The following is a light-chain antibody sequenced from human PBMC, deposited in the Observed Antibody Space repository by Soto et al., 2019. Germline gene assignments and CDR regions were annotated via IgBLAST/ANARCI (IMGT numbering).Light chain of an antibody. CDR1: QSVSSN. V-gene: IGKV3-15*01. J-gene: IGKJ2*01. CDR2: GAS. Sequence: EIVMTQSPATLSVSPGERATLSCRASQSVSSNLAWYQQKPGQAPRLLIYGASTRATGIPARFSGSGSGTEFTLTISSLQSEDFAVYYCQQYNNLPPMYPFGQGTNLEIK. CDR3: QQYNNLPPMYP.